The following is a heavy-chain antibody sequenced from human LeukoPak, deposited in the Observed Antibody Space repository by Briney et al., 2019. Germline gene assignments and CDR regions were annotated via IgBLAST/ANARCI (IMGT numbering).Heavy chain of an antibody. V-gene: IGHV3-53*01. CDR2: IYSGGST. CDR3: AKGNTVAGFDAFDI. Sequence: GGSLRLSCAASGFTVSSNYMSWDRQAPGEGLEWVSVIYSGGSTYYADSVKGRFTISRDNSKNTLYLQMNSLRAEDTAVYYCAKGNTVAGFDAFDIWGQGTMVTVSS. CDR1: GFTVSSNY. D-gene: IGHD6-19*01. J-gene: IGHJ3*02.